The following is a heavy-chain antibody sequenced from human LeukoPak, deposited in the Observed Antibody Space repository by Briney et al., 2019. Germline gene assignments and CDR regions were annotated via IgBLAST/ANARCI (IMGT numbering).Heavy chain of an antibody. CDR1: GGSISGGDYY. V-gene: IGHV4-30-4*01. J-gene: IGHJ4*02. CDR3: ARDSDSGSSEFDY. CDR2: IYYSGST. Sequence: SATLSLTCTVSGGSISGGDYYWSWLRQPPGTGLEWIGYIYYSGSTYYNPSLKSRVTISVDTSKNQFSLKLSSVTAADTAVYYCARDSDSGSSEFDYWGQGTLVTVSS. D-gene: IGHD1-26*01.